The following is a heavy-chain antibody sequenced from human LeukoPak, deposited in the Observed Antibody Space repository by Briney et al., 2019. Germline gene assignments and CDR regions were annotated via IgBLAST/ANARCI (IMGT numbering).Heavy chain of an antibody. CDR2: ISSSRRTI. D-gene: IGHD6-19*01. V-gene: IGHV3-48*01. Sequence: GGSLRLSCVASGFTFSSYEVSWVRQAPGKGLEWVSYISSSRRTISYADSVKGRSTISRDNAKNSLYLQMDSLRAEDTAVYYCARQQWLDGAYYFDYWGEGTLVTVSS. J-gene: IGHJ4*02. CDR3: ARQQWLDGAYYFDY. CDR1: GFTFSSYE.